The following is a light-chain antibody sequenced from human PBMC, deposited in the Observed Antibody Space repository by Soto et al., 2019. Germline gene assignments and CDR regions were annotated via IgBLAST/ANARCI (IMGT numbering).Light chain of an antibody. V-gene: IGLV3-1*01. CDR2: QDS. J-gene: IGLJ2*01. Sequence: SYELTQRPSVSVSPGQTASITCSGDKLGDKYACWYQQKPGQSPVLVIYQDSKRPSGIPERFSGSNSGNTATLTISGTQAMDVADYYCQAWDSSDVVFGGGTKLTVL. CDR1: KLGDKY. CDR3: QAWDSSDVV.